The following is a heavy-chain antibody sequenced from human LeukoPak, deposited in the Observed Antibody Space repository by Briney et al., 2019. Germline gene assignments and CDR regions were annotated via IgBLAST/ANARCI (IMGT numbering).Heavy chain of an antibody. V-gene: IGHV4-39*07. J-gene: IGHJ4*02. CDR1: GGSISSSSYY. Sequence: SETLSLTCTVSGGSISSSSYYWGWIRQPPGKGLEWIGSIYYSGSTYYNPSLKSRVTISVDKSNNQFSLKLSSVTAADTAVYYCAKGAGWYNYWGQGILVTVSS. CDR3: AKGAGWYNY. D-gene: IGHD6-19*01. CDR2: IYYSGST.